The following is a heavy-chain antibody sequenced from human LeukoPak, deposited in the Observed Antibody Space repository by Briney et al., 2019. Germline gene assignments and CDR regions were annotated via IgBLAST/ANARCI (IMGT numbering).Heavy chain of an antibody. D-gene: IGHD6-13*01. Sequence: KPSETLSLTRTVSGGSISSSSYYWGWIRQPPGKGLEWIGSIYYSGSTYYNLSLKSRVTISVDTSKNQFSLKLSSVTAADTAVYYCAGRRLIAAADMELPLRDWGQGTLVTVSS. CDR3: AGRRLIAAADMELPLRD. CDR2: IYYSGST. J-gene: IGHJ4*02. CDR1: GGSISSSSYY. V-gene: IGHV4-39*07.